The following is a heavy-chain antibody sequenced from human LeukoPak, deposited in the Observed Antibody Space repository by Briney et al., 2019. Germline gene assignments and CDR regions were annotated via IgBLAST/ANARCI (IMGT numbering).Heavy chain of an antibody. Sequence: SETLSLTCAVYGGSFSGCYWSWIRQPPGKGLEWIGEINHSGSTNYNPSLKSRVTISVDTSKNQFSLKLSSVTAADTAVYYCARTYYYDSSGYYFDYWGQGTLVTVSS. CDR1: GGSFSGCY. D-gene: IGHD3-22*01. V-gene: IGHV4-34*01. J-gene: IGHJ4*02. CDR3: ARTYYYDSSGYYFDY. CDR2: INHSGST.